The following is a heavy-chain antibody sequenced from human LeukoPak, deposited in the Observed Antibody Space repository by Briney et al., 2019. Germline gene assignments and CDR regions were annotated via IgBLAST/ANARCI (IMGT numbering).Heavy chain of an antibody. D-gene: IGHD6-13*01. CDR3: AKARYSIAAAGNYFDY. CDR2: ISYDGSNK. Sequence: PGRSLRLSCAASGFTFSSYGMHWVRQAPGKGLEWVAVISYDGSNKYYADSVKGRFTISRDNSKNTLYLQMNSLRAEDTAVYYCAKARYSIAAAGNYFDYWGQGTLVTVSS. J-gene: IGHJ4*02. CDR1: GFTFSSYG. V-gene: IGHV3-30*18.